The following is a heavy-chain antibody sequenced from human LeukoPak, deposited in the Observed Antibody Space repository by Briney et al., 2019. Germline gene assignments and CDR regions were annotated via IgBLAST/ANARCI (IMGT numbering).Heavy chain of an antibody. CDR1: GFTFSSYS. CDR3: AKGGGYLLEPLYYFDY. V-gene: IGHV3-21*01. D-gene: IGHD3-22*01. CDR2: ISSSSSYI. J-gene: IGHJ4*02. Sequence: GGSLRLSCAASGFTFSSYSMNWVRQAPGKGLEWVSSISSSSSYIYYADSVKGRFTISRDNAKNSLYLQMNSLRAEDTAVYYCAKGGGYLLEPLYYFDYWGQGTLVTVSS.